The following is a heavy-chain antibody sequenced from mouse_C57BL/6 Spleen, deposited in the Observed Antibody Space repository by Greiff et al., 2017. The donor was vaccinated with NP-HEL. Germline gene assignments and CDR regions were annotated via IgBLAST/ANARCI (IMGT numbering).Heavy chain of an antibody. CDR1: GYTFTSYW. CDR3: ARTNDYPWFAY. V-gene: IGHV1-69*01. CDR2: IDPSDSYT. D-gene: IGHD2-4*01. Sequence: VQLQQPGAELVMPGASVKLSCKASGYTFTSYWMHWVKQRPGQGLEWIGEIDPSDSYTNYNQKFKGKSTLTVDKSSSTAYMQLSSLTSEDSAVYYCARTNDYPWFAYWGQGTLVTVSA. J-gene: IGHJ3*01.